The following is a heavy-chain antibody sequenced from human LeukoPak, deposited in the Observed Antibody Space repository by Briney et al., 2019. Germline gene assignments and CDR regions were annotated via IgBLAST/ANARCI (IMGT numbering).Heavy chain of an antibody. J-gene: IGHJ4*02. D-gene: IGHD5-12*01. CDR3: ARVPLETLLGQVATILPLDY. CDR1: GYTFNSYG. V-gene: IGHV1-18*01. CDR2: ISVYNGNK. Sequence: ASVKVSRKASGYTFNSYGITWVRQAPGQGLEWMGWISVYNGNKNYAQKFQGRVTMTTDTSTSTAYMEVRSLRSDDTAVYYFARVPLETLLGQVATILPLDYWGQGTLVTVSS.